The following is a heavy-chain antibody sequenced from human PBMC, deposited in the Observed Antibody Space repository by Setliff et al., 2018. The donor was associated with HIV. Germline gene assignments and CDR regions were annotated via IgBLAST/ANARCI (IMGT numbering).Heavy chain of an antibody. D-gene: IGHD3-22*01. CDR1: GGNFGRYG. Sequence: SVKVSCKASGGNFGRYGISWVRQAPGQGLEWMGGIIPIFRTANYAQKFQGRVTITADKSTSTAYMELSSLRSEDTAVYYCARGGPYDSSGYPFDYWGQGTLVTVSS. J-gene: IGHJ4*02. V-gene: IGHV1-69*06. CDR2: IIPIFRTA. CDR3: ARGGPYDSSGYPFDY.